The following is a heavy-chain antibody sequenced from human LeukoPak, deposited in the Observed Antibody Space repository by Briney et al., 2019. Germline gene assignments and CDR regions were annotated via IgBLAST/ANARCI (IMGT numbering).Heavy chain of an antibody. CDR3: ARSRAFNSGAFDP. D-gene: IGHD1-26*01. J-gene: IGHJ5*02. V-gene: IGHV4-61*01. CDR2: IYNGVNT. Sequence: SETLSLTCTVSGASVSSASYWSWIRQPPGKGVEWIAHIYNGVNTNYNPSLKSRVTISVDTSKNRFSLRLNSVTAADTAVYYCARSRAFNSGAFDPWGQGSLVTVSS. CDR1: GASVSSASY.